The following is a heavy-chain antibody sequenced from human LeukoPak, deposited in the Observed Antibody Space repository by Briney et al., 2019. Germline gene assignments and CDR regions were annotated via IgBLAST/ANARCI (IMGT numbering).Heavy chain of an antibody. CDR3: ARGTKIVVAFSDEPWAIDY. D-gene: IGHD3-22*01. CDR2: INHSGST. CDR1: GGSFSGYY. V-gene: IGHV4-34*01. J-gene: IGHJ4*02. Sequence: SETLSLTCAVYGGSFSGYYWSWIRQPPGKGLEWIGEINHSGSTNYNPSLKSRVTISVDTSKNQFSLKLSSVTAADTAVYYCARGTKIVVAFSDEPWAIDYWGRGTLVTVSS.